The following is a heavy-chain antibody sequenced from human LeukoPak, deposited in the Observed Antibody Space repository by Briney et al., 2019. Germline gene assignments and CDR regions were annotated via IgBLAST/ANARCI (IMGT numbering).Heavy chain of an antibody. V-gene: IGHV3-7*01. CDR3: AREGIAVAHAFDI. CDR2: IKQDGSEK. D-gene: IGHD6-19*01. CDR1: GFTFGDYA. Sequence: GGSLRLSCTASGFTFGDYAMTWVRQAPGKGLEWVANIKQDGSEKYYVDSVKGRFTISRDNAKNSLYLQMNSLRAEDTAVYYCAREGIAVAHAFDIWGQGTMVTVSS. J-gene: IGHJ3*02.